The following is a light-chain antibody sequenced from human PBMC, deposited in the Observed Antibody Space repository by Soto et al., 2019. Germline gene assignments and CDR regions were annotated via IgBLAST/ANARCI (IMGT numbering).Light chain of an antibody. CDR2: DVT. CDR3: NSYTSASTYV. V-gene: IGLV2-14*03. J-gene: IGLJ1*01. Sequence: QSALTQPASVSGSPGQSFTISCTGSGSDNGSYNYVSWYQHHPGKVPKFIIYDVTNRPSGVSDRFSGSKSGNTASLTISGLQAEDEADYYCNSYTSASTYVFGTGTKLTVL. CDR1: GSDNGSYNY.